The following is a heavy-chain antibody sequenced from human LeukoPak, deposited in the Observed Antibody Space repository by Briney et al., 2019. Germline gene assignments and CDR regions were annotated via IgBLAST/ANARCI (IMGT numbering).Heavy chain of an antibody. Sequence: GGSLRLSCAASGFTFSSYAMSWVRQAPGKGLEWVSAISGSGGSTYYADSVKGRFTISRDNSKNTLYPQMNSLRAEDTAVYYCAKDGRYCSSTSCYNTPDYWGQGTLVTVSS. J-gene: IGHJ4*02. D-gene: IGHD2-2*02. CDR3: AKDGRYCSSTSCYNTPDY. CDR2: ISGSGGST. V-gene: IGHV3-23*01. CDR1: GFTFSSYA.